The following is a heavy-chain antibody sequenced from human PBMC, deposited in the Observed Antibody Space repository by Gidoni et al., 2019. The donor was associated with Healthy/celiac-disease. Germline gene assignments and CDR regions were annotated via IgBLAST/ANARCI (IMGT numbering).Heavy chain of an antibody. Sequence: QVQLQESGPGLVKPSQTLSLTCTVSGGSISSGSYYWSWIRQPAGKGLEWIGRIYTSGSTNYHSSLKSRVTISVDTSKNQFSLKLSSVTAADTAVYYCARLPYSSSWMGWFDPWGQGTLVTVSS. CDR1: GGSISSGSYY. J-gene: IGHJ5*02. CDR3: ARLPYSSSWMGWFDP. CDR2: IYTSGST. V-gene: IGHV4-61*02. D-gene: IGHD6-13*01.